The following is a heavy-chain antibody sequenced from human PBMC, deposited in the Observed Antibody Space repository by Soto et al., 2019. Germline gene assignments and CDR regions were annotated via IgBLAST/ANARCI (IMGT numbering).Heavy chain of an antibody. J-gene: IGHJ6*02. CDR1: GGSISSSSYY. CDR2: IYYSGST. Sequence: PSETLSLTCTVSGGSISSSSYYWGWIRQPPGKGLGWIGSIYYSGSTYYNPSLKSRVTISVDTSKNQFSLKLSSVTAADTAVYYCASVLRGSGRTDYYHCGMDVWGQGTTVTVS. D-gene: IGHD3-10*01. CDR3: ASVLRGSGRTDYYHCGMDV. V-gene: IGHV4-39*01.